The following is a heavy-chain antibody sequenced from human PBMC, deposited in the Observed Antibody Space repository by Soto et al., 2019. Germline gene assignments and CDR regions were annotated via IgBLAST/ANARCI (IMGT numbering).Heavy chain of an antibody. V-gene: IGHV1-3*01. CDR2: ISPGSGNT. Sequence: ASVKVSCKASGYTFTSYALHWVRQAPGQRLEWMGWISPGSGNTRYSQKFQGRVTISRDTSASTTYMELSGLRSEDTAVYYCARDDGKSHLFDSWGQGTLVTVSS. D-gene: IGHD4-17*01. J-gene: IGHJ4*02. CDR1: GYTFTSYA. CDR3: ARDDGKSHLFDS.